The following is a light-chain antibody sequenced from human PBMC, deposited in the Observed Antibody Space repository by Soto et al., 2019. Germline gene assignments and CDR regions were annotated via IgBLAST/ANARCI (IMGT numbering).Light chain of an antibody. CDR1: SSNIGTNT. CDR3: AAWDGSLNGPV. Sequence: QSVLTQPPSASGTPGQRVTISCSGSSSNIGTNTVNWYQQLPGTAPKLLIYSSNQRPSGVPDRFSGSKSGTSASLASSGLQSEAEADYYCAAWDGSLNGPVFGTGTKLTVL. CDR2: SSN. J-gene: IGLJ1*01. V-gene: IGLV1-44*01.